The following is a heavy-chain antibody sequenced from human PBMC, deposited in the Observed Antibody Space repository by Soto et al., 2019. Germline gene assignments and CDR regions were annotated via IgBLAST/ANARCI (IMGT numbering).Heavy chain of an antibody. Sequence: GASVKVSCKASGYTFTSYGISWVRQAPGQGLEWMGWISAYNGNTNYAQKLQGRVTMTTDTSTSTAYMELRSLRSDDTAVYYCARDHSNYDILTGPPNSSHPRCPGPLVTLFS. CDR2: ISAYNGNT. CDR3: ARDHSNYDILTGPPNSSHP. J-gene: IGHJ5*02. V-gene: IGHV1-18*01. CDR1: GYTFTSYG. D-gene: IGHD3-9*01.